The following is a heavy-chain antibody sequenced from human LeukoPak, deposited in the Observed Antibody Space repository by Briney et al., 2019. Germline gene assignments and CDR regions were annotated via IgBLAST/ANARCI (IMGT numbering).Heavy chain of an antibody. Sequence: PSETLSLTCTVSGGSISSSSYYWGWIRQPPGKGLEWIGYFYYSGSPNYNPSLKSRVTISVDTSKNQFSLKLNSVTAADTAVYYCVRAYGEYSFDYWGQGILVTVSS. D-gene: IGHD4-17*01. V-gene: IGHV4-61*05. CDR3: VRAYGEYSFDY. J-gene: IGHJ4*02. CDR1: GGSISSSSYY. CDR2: FYYSGSP.